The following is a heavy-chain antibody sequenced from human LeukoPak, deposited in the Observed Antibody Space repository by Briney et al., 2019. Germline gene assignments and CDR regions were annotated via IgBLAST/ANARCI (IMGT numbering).Heavy chain of an antibody. J-gene: IGHJ4*02. CDR3: AREDIPGRVTTILPY. D-gene: IGHD5-12*01. Sequence: GASVKVSCKASGYTFTSYYMHWVRQAPGQGLEWMGIINPSGGSTSYAQKFQGRVTMTRDTSTSTVYMELSSLRSEDTAVYYCAREDIPGRVTTILPYWGQGTLVTVSS. CDR1: GYTFTSYY. CDR2: INPSGGST. V-gene: IGHV1-46*01.